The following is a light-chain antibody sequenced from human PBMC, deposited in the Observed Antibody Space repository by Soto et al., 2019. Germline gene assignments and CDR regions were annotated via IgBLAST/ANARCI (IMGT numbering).Light chain of an antibody. CDR3: QQYNSWPT. Sequence: EIIMTQSPATLSVSPGEGATLSCRTSQTISTNLAWYQHKRGQSPRLLVYGASTRATGVPARFSGSGSGAEFTLSNSSLQSEDFAVYYCQQYNSWPTFGGGTKVEIK. CDR1: QTISTN. J-gene: IGKJ4*01. V-gene: IGKV3-15*01. CDR2: GAS.